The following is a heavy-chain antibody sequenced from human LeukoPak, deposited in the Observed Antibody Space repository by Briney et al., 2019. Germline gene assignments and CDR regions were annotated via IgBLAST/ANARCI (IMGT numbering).Heavy chain of an antibody. J-gene: IGHJ4*02. Sequence: SETLSLTCAVPGGSISSGGYSWSWIRQPPGKGLEWIGYIYHSGSTYYNPSLKSRVTISVDRSKNQFSLKLSSVTAADTAVYYCARAAMAVFDYWGQGTLVTVSS. V-gene: IGHV4-30-2*01. CDR2: IYHSGST. D-gene: IGHD5-18*01. CDR3: ARAAMAVFDY. CDR1: GGSISSGGYS.